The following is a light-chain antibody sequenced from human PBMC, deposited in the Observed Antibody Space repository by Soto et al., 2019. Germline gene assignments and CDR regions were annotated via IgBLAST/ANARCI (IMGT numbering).Light chain of an antibody. CDR1: QGISSY. J-gene: IGKJ4*01. CDR2: AAS. V-gene: IGKV1-8*01. CDR3: QQYYSYPLT. Sequence: AIRMTQSPSPFSASTGDRVTITCRASQGISSYLAWYQQKPGKAPKLLIYAASTLQTGVPSRFSGSGSGTDFTLTISCLQSEDFAAYYCQQYYSYPLTFGGGTQVEIK.